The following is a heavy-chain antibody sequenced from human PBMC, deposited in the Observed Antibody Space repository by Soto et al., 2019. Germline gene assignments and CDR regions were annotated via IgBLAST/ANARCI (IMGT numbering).Heavy chain of an antibody. CDR3: ARDLILRLGELSFNYYYGMDV. D-gene: IGHD3-16*02. Sequence: WGSLRLSCAASGFTFSDYYMSWIRQAPGKGLEWVSYISSSGSTIYYADSVKGRFTISRDNAKNSLYLQMNSLRAEDTAVYYCARDLILRLGELSFNYYYGMDVWGQGTTVTVSS. CDR2: ISSSGSTI. CDR1: GFTFSDYY. J-gene: IGHJ6*02. V-gene: IGHV3-11*01.